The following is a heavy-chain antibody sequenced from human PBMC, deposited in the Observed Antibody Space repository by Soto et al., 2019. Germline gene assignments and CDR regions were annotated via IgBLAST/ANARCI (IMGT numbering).Heavy chain of an antibody. V-gene: IGHV4-59*04. J-gene: IGHJ4*02. CDR3: ARRPSGSYSDY. Sequence: SETLPLTCTVSGGSISSYYWSWIRQPQGKGLEWIGIIYYSGSTYYNPSLKSRVTISVDTSKNQFSLKLSSVTAADTAVYYCARRPSGSYSDYWGQGTLVTVS. CDR2: IYYSGST. D-gene: IGHD3-10*01. CDR1: GGSISSYY.